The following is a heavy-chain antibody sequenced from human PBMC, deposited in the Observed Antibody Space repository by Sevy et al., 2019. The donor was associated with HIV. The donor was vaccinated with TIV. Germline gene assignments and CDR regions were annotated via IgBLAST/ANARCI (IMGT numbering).Heavy chain of an antibody. CDR3: AGGHYGLDV. V-gene: IGHV3-11*01. J-gene: IGHJ6*02. CDR1: GFTFSDHY. Sequence: GSLRLSCAASGFTFSDHYLSWIRQAPGKGLEWVSYIYNSDTTIYYGDSVKGRFTISRDNAKNSLYLQMNGLGVEDTAVYFCAGGHYGLDVWGQGTTVTVSS. CDR2: IYNSDTTI.